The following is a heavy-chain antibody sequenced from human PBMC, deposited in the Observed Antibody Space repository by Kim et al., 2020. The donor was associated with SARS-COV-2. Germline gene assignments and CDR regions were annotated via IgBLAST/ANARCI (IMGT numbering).Heavy chain of an antibody. CDR2: IYSGGST. J-gene: IGHJ6*02. CDR3: ARDGSIAAAGYYYYGMDV. CDR1: GFTVSSNY. D-gene: IGHD6-13*01. Sequence: GGSLRLSCAASGFTVSSNYMSWVRQAPGKGLEWVSVIYSGGSTYYADSVKGRFTISRDNSKNTLYLQMNSLRAEDTAVYYCARDGSIAAAGYYYYGMDVWGQGTTVTVSS. V-gene: IGHV3-53*01.